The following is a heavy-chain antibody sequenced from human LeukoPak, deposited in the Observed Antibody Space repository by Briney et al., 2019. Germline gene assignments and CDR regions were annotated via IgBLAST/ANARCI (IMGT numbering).Heavy chain of an antibody. V-gene: IGHV3-33*08. CDR2: IWYDGSNK. CDR1: GFTFSSYS. J-gene: IGHJ6*02. CDR3: ARGGRTTWHGMDV. Sequence: GGSLRLSCAASGFTFSSYSMNWVRQAPGKGLEWVAVIWYDGSNKNYADSVKGRFTISRDNSKNTLYPQMNSLRAEDTAVYYCARGGRTTWHGMDVWGQGTTVTVSS. D-gene: IGHD4-17*01.